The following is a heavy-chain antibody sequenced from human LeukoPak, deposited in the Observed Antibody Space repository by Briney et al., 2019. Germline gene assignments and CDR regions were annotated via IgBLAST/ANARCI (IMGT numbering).Heavy chain of an antibody. V-gene: IGHV3-9*03. Sequence: GRSLRLSCAASGLTFDDYAMHWVRQAPGKGLEWVSGISWNSGSIGYADSVKGRFTISRDNAKNSLYLQMNSLRAEDMALYYCAKGADPYGSGSYDYWGQGTLVTVSS. D-gene: IGHD1-26*01. CDR3: AKGADPYGSGSYDY. CDR2: ISWNSGSI. J-gene: IGHJ4*02. CDR1: GLTFDDYA.